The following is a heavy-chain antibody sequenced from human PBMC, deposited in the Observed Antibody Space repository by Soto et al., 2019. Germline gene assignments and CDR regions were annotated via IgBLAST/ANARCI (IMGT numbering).Heavy chain of an antibody. V-gene: IGHV1-8*01. D-gene: IGHD2-8*01. Sequence: ASVKVSCKASGYTFTSYDINWVRQATGQGLEWMGWMNPNSGNTGYAQKFQGRVTMTRNTSIDTSTGTAYMEVRSLTSDDTAVYYCAKNGQPPYHYYGLDVWGQGTKVTVSS. CDR3: AKNGQPPYHYYGLDV. CDR2: MNPNSGNT. J-gene: IGHJ6*02. CDR1: GYTFTSYD.